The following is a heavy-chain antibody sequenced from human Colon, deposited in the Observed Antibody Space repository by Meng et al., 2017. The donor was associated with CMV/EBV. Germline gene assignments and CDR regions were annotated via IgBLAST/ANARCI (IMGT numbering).Heavy chain of an antibody. CDR1: GFSLSGHS. CDR2: ISPGSSSI. J-gene: IGHJ4*02. D-gene: IGHD1-14*01. V-gene: IGHV3-21*01. CDR3: ATYITASTDY. Sequence: GGSLRLSCAASGFSLSGHSMNWVRQAPGKGLEWVSSISPGSSSIHYADSVKGRFSVSRDNAKNSLYLQMDSLRAEDTAAYYCATYITASTDYWGPGTLVTVSS.